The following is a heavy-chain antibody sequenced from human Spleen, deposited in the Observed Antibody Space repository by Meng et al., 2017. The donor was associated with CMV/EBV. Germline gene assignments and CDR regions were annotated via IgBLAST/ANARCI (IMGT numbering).Heavy chain of an antibody. CDR2: ISSSSNTI. CDR1: GFTFSDYY. J-gene: IGHJ6*02. D-gene: IGHD3-10*01. V-gene: IGHV3-11*04. Sequence: GGSLRLSCVASGFTFSDYYMSWIRQAPGKGLEWVSYISSSSNTIYYADSVRGRFSVSRDNSKNSLYLQMNSLRAKDTAVYYCARDRGYYYGMDVWGQGTTVTVSS. CDR3: ARDRGYYYGMDV.